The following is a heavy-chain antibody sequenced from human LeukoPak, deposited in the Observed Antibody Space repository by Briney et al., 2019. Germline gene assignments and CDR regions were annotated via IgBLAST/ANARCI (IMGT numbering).Heavy chain of an antibody. D-gene: IGHD3-22*01. CDR1: GGSISSYY. Sequence: SETLSLTCTVSGGSISSYYWSWIRQPAGKGLEWIGRIYTSGSTNYNPSLKSRVTMSVDTSKNQFSLKLNSVTAADTAVYYCAREDDSSGYYDYWGQGTLVTVSS. CDR3: AREDDSSGYYDY. J-gene: IGHJ4*02. V-gene: IGHV4-4*07. CDR2: IYTSGST.